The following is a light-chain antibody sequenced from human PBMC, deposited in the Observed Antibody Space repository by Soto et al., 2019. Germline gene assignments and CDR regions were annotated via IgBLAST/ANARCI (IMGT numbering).Light chain of an antibody. CDR3: QQNDNLPLS. V-gene: IGKV1-33*01. J-gene: IGKJ4*01. Sequence: DIQMTQSPSSLSASVGDRVTITCQASQNISNYLNWYQRKPGKAPKLLIYDASNLETGVPSRFSGSGSGTDFTFTITNLQPEDIATYYCQQNDNLPLSFGGGTKVDIK. CDR1: QNISNY. CDR2: DAS.